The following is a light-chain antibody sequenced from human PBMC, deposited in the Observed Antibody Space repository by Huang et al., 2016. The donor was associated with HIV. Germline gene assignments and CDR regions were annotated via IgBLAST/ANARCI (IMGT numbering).Light chain of an antibody. Sequence: DILMTQSPDFLAVSLGERATINCKSSRNVFYSSNSKNYLAWYQQKPGQPPKLLIHGASTLESGVPDRFSGGGSGTDFTLTISSLQAEDVAIYYCQQYYTSPFTFGPGTKVDIQ. CDR3: QQYYTSPFT. CDR2: GAS. CDR1: RNVFYSSNSKNY. J-gene: IGKJ3*01. V-gene: IGKV4-1*01.